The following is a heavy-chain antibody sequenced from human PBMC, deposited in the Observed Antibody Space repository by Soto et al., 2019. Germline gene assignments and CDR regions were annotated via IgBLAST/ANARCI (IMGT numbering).Heavy chain of an antibody. CDR2: INAGNSNT. J-gene: IGHJ1*01. Sequence: ASVKVSCKTSGYTFSNYVMHWVRQAPGQRLEWMGWINAGNSNTKYSQKFQGRVTMTRDTSASTAFMELSSLRSEDTAMYYCARDLGYYYDSSGFYSYFQYWGQGTLVTVSS. V-gene: IGHV1-3*01. D-gene: IGHD3-22*01. CDR1: GYTFSNYV. CDR3: ARDLGYYYDSSGFYSYFQY.